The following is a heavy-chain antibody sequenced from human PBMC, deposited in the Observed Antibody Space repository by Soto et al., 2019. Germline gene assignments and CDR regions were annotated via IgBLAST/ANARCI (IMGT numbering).Heavy chain of an antibody. CDR1: GFTFSSHS. Sequence: PGGSLRLSCAASGFTFSSHSMNWVRQAPGKGLEWVSSISSSSSYIYYADSVKGRFTISRDNAKNSLYLQMNSLRAEDTSVYYCAAGFDYNWFDPWGQGTLVTVSS. CDR3: AAGFDYNWFDP. CDR2: ISSSSSYI. D-gene: IGHD5-12*01. J-gene: IGHJ5*02. V-gene: IGHV3-21*01.